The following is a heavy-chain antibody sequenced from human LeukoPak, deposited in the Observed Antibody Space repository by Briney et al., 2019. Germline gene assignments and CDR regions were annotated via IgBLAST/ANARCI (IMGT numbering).Heavy chain of an antibody. V-gene: IGHV4-61*01. CDR3: AREGYSYGYGGFDY. CDR1: GYSISSGYY. CDR2: IYYSGST. Sequence: PSETLSLTCTVSGYSISSGYYWSWIRQPPGKGLEWIGYIYYSGSTNYNPSLKSRVTISVDTSKNQFSLKLSSVTAADTAVYYCAREGYSYGYGGFDYWGQGTLVTVSS. J-gene: IGHJ4*02. D-gene: IGHD5-18*01.